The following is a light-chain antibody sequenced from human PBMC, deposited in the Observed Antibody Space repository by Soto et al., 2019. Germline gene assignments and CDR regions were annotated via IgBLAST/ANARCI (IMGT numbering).Light chain of an antibody. Sequence: QSVLTQPASVSGSPGPSITISCTGTSSDVGGYNYVSWYQQHPGKAPKLMIYDVSNRPSGVSNRFSGSKSGNTASLTISGLQAEDEADYYCSSYTSSSPRVFGTGTKVTVL. CDR3: SSYTSSSPRV. J-gene: IGLJ1*01. CDR1: SSDVGGYNY. V-gene: IGLV2-14*01. CDR2: DVS.